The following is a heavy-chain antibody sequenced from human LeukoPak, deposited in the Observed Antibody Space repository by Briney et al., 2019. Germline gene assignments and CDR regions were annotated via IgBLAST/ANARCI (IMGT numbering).Heavy chain of an antibody. V-gene: IGHV3-30*04. CDR1: GFTFSSYA. J-gene: IGHJ4*02. D-gene: IGHD6-19*01. CDR3: ARDKGIAVAGTGESYYFDY. Sequence: PGGSLRLSCAASGFTFSSYAMHWVRQAPGKGLEWVAVISYDGSNKYYADSVKGRFTISRDNSKNTLYLQMNSLRAEDTAVYYRARDKGIAVAGTGESYYFDYWGQGTLVTVSS. CDR2: ISYDGSNK.